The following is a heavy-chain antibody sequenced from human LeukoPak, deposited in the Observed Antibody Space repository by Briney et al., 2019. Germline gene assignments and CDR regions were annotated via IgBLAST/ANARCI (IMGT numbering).Heavy chain of an antibody. CDR2: ISYDGSSK. V-gene: IGHV3-30*18. J-gene: IGHJ4*02. CDR1: GFTFSSYG. CDR3: AKDRSTSWTFDY. D-gene: IGHD6-13*01. Sequence: AGGSLRLSCAASGFTFSSYGIHWVRQAPGKGLEWVAVISYDGSSKYYADSVKGRFTISRDNSKNTLYLQMNGLRAEDTGVYYCAKDRSTSWTFDYWGQGTLVTVSS.